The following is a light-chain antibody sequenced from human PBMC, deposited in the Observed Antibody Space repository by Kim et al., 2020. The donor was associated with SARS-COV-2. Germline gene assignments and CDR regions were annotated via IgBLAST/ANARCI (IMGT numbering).Light chain of an antibody. CDR1: QSIASD. CDR2: GAY. J-gene: IGKJ4*01. CDR3: QQYNDWPLT. V-gene: IGKV3-15*01. Sequence: VSPGEAAPLSCRASQSIASDLAWYQQKPGQAPRLLIYGAYSRATGVPARFSGSGSGTQFTLTISSLQAEDFALYVCQQYNDWPLTFGAGTKVDIK.